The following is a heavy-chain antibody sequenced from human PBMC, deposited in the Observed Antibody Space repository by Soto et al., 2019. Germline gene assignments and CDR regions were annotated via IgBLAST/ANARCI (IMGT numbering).Heavy chain of an antibody. D-gene: IGHD6-13*01. CDR3: ARAWYSSSWYAYYYYYYGMDV. CDR1: GCTFTSYY. V-gene: IGHV1-46*01. Sequence: ASVPVSCKASGCTFTSYYMHWVRQAPGPRLEGMRIIHPCSGSTSYAQKSQGRVTMTRDTSTSTVYMELSSLRSEDTAVYYCARAWYSSSWYAYYYYYYGMDVWGQGTTVTVSS. CDR2: IHPCSGST. J-gene: IGHJ6*02.